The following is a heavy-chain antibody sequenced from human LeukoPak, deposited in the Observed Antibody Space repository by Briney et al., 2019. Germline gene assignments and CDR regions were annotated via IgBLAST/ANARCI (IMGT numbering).Heavy chain of an antibody. CDR2: IYYSGST. CDR1: GGSISSYY. CDR3: ARGRRRRENIGWFDP. D-gene: IGHD3-16*02. V-gene: IGHV4-59*12. J-gene: IGHJ5*02. Sequence: PSETLSLTCTVSGGSISSYYWSWIRQPPGKGLEWIGYIYYSGSTNYNPSLKSRVTISVDTSKNQFSLKLSSVTAADTAVYYCARGRRRRENIGWFDPWGQGTLVTVSS.